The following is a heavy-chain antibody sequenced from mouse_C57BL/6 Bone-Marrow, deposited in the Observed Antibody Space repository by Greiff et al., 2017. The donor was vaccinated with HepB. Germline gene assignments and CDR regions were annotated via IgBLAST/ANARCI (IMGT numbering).Heavy chain of an antibody. Sequence: QVQLKESGPGLVQPSQSLSITCKVSGFSLTCYGVHWVRQSPGKGLEWLGVIWSGGSTDYNAAFISRLSISKNNSKSQVFFKMTSLQADATAHYYCARIYWYFDVWGTGTTVTVSS. CDR1: GFSLTCYG. V-gene: IGHV2-2*01. J-gene: IGHJ1*03. CDR2: IWSGGST. CDR3: ARIYWYFDV.